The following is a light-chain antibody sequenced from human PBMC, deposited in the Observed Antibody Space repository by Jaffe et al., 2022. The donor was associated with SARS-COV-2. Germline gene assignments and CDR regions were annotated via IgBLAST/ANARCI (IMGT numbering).Light chain of an antibody. V-gene: IGLV2-23*01. CDR1: SSDVGGYNF. CDR3: CSRSRTEFVV. J-gene: IGLJ2*01. Sequence: QSALTQPASVSGSPGQSITISCTGTSSDVGGYNFVSWYQQHPGKVPKLMIYDGTKRPSGVSNRFSGSKSGNTASLTISGLQAEDEADYYCCSRSRTEFVVFGGGTKLTVL. CDR2: DGT.